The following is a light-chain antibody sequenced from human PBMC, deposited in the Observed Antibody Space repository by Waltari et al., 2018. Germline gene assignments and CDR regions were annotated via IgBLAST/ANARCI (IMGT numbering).Light chain of an antibody. CDR2: DRD. CDR3: AAWDDSRSVV. Sequence: QSLLTQSPSASGTPGQRVSISCSGSSSHIGNNHVYWYQHFPGTAPRLLIHDRDRRPSGVPERFSASKSGTSASLAISGLRSEDEADYYCAAWDDSRSVVFGGGTRLTVL. J-gene: IGLJ2*01. V-gene: IGLV1-47*01. CDR1: SSHIGNNH.